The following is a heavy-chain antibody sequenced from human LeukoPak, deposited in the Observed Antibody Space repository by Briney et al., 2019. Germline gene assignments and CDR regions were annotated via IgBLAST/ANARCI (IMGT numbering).Heavy chain of an antibody. D-gene: IGHD6-19*01. CDR3: ARPLYASGWVFDY. Sequence: PGGSLRLSCAASGFSFSNYWMTWLRQAPGKGLEWVANIRGDESRKYYLDSVTGRFTISRDNAKNSLYLQMNSLRAEDTAVYYCARPLYASGWVFDYWGQGTLVTVSS. J-gene: IGHJ4*02. CDR2: IRGDESRK. CDR1: GFSFSNYW. V-gene: IGHV3-7*01.